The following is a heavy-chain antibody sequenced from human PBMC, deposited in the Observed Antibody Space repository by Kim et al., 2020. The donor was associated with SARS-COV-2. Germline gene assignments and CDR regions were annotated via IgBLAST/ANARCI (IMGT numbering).Heavy chain of an antibody. CDR3: ARDPRYPGEDPYYYYGMDV. J-gene: IGHJ6*02. D-gene: IGHD3-10*01. CDR2: ISSSSSYI. V-gene: IGHV3-21*01. CDR1: GFTFSSYS. Sequence: GGSLRLSCAASGFTFSSYSMNWVRQAPGKGLEWVSSISSSSSYIYYADSVKGRFTISRDNAKNSLYLQMNSLRAEDTAVYYCARDPRYPGEDPYYYYGMDVWGQGTTVPSP.